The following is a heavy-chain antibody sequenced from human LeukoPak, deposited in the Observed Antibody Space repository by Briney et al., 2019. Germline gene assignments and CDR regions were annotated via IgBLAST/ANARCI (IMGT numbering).Heavy chain of an antibody. CDR3: ARDVLRYYDWLRIFDF. V-gene: IGHV1-2*02. CDR1: GYTFTGYY. CDR2: INANSGDT. D-gene: IGHD3-9*01. J-gene: IGHJ4*02. Sequence: ASVKLSCKASGYTFTGYYMDWVRQVPGHGLEWMGWINANSGDTNYAQKFQGRVTMTRDTSSTTAYMELSRLRSDDTAVYFCARDVLRYYDWLRIFDFWGQGTLVTVSS.